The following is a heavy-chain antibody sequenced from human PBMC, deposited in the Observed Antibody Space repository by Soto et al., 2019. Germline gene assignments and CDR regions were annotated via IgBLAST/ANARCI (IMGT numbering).Heavy chain of an antibody. Sequence: GGSLRLSCSASGFTFSNFVMHWVRQGPGKGLEWVAIISYVGSQKHYADSVKGRFTISRDNSNKTLFLDMNSLRAEDTAVYYCAAMHYNFWSGSVDYWGQGIEVTVSS. CDR1: GFTFSNFV. J-gene: IGHJ4*02. CDR2: ISYVGSQK. D-gene: IGHD3-3*01. CDR3: AAMHYNFWSGSVDY. V-gene: IGHV3-30-3*01.